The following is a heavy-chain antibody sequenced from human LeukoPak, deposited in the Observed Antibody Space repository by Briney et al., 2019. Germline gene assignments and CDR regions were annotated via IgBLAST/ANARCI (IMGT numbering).Heavy chain of an antibody. V-gene: IGHV1-69-2*01. CDR3: ATGPLCGGDCYFIDY. D-gene: IGHD2-21*01. J-gene: IGHJ4*02. CDR2: VDPEDGET. CDR1: GYIFTDYY. Sequence: ASVKVSCKASGYIFTDYYMHWVQQAPGKGLEWMGRVDPEDGETIYAEKFQGRVTITADTSTDTAYMELSSLRSEDTAVYYCATGPLCGGDCYFIDYWGQGTLVTVSS.